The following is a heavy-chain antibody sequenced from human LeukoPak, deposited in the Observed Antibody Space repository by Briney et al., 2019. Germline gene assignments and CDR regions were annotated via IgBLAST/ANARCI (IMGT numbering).Heavy chain of an antibody. Sequence: SETLSLTCTVSGGSISSYYWSWIRQPPGKGLEWIGYIYYSGSTNYNPSLKSRVTISVDTSKNQFSLKLSSVTAADTAVYYCARCPDYYGSGSYYPDYYYYMDVWGKGTTVTISS. CDR1: GGSISSYY. CDR3: ARCPDYYGSGSYYPDYYYYMDV. V-gene: IGHV4-59*01. J-gene: IGHJ6*03. D-gene: IGHD3-10*01. CDR2: IYYSGST.